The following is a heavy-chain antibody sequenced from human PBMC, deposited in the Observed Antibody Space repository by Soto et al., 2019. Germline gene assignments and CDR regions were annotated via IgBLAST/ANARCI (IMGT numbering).Heavy chain of an antibody. J-gene: IGHJ6*02. CDR3: AKALLQPPFYYGMDV. CDR1: GFTFSSYG. V-gene: IGHV3-30*18. Sequence: PGGSLRLSCAASGFTFSSYGMHWVRQAPGKGLEWVAVISYDGSNKYYADSVKGRFTISRDNSKNTLYLQMNSLRAEDTAVYYCAKALLQPPFYYGMDVWGQGTTVTGS. D-gene: IGHD4-4*01. CDR2: ISYDGSNK.